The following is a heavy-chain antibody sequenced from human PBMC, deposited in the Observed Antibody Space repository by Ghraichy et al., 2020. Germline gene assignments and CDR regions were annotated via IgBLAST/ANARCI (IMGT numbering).Heavy chain of an antibody. CDR1: GYTLTELS. J-gene: IGHJ4*01. CDR2: FDPEDGET. V-gene: IGHV1-24*01. Sequence: ASVKVSCKVSGYTLTELSMHWVRQAPGKGLEWMGGFDPEDGETIYAQKFQGRVTMTEDTSIDTAYMELSSLRSEDTAVYYCATPSFVTMAGTTWFDYWGHGNLVTVSS. CDR3: ATPSFVTMAGTTWFDY. D-gene: IGHD1-1*01.